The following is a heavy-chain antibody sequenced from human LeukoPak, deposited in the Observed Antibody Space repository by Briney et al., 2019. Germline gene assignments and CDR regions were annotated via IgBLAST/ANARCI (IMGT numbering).Heavy chain of an antibody. D-gene: IGHD2-15*01. CDR2: MNPDSTNT. CDR3: ARVPSLGYCSGGSCYRFDH. V-gene: IGHV1-8*01. Sequence: ASVKVSCKASGYTFASYDINWVRQAPGQGLEWMGGMNPDSTNTGYAQKFQGRVTMTRDTSMSTAYMELSSLTSEDTAVYYCARVPSLGYCSGGSCYRFDHWGQGTLVAVSS. CDR1: GYTFASYD. J-gene: IGHJ4*02.